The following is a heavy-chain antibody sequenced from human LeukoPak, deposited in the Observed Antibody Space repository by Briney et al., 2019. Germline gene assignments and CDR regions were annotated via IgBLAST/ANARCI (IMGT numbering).Heavy chain of an antibody. J-gene: IGHJ6*03. Sequence: GALRLSCTASGFTFKIYGMHWVRQAPGKGLEGVAFIRYDGSNKYYADSVKGRFAVSRDNSKNTLYLQMNSLRAEDTAVYYCAKRAASGYSLPYYYYMDVWGKGTTVTVSS. CDR2: IRYDGSNK. CDR3: AKRAASGYSLPYYYYMDV. V-gene: IGHV3-30*02. CDR1: GFTFKIYG. D-gene: IGHD3-3*01.